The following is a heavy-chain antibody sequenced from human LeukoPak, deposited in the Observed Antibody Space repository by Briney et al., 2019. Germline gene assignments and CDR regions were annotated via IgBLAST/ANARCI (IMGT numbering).Heavy chain of an antibody. J-gene: IGHJ3*02. CDR1: GYTFTNYY. Sequence: GASVKVSCKASGYTFTNYYLHWVRQAPGQGLEWTGWINPNSGGTNYAQKFQGWVTMTRDTSISTAYMELSRLRSDGTAVYYCARGILANDAFDIWGQGTMVTVSS. CDR2: INPNSGGT. D-gene: IGHD2/OR15-2a*01. CDR3: ARGILANDAFDI. V-gene: IGHV1-2*04.